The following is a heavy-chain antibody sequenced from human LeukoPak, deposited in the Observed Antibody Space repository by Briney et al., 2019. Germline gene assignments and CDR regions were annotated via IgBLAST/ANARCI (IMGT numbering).Heavy chain of an antibody. CDR2: IYYSGST. Sequence: SETLSLTCTVSGGSISSYYWSWIRQPPGKGLEWIGYIYYSGSTNYNPSLKSRVTISVDTSKNQFSLKLSSVTAADTAVYYCARGVRGDYYASDAFDIWGQGTMVTVSS. V-gene: IGHV4-59*01. CDR1: GGSISSYY. J-gene: IGHJ3*02. CDR3: ARGVRGDYYASDAFDI. D-gene: IGHD3-10*01.